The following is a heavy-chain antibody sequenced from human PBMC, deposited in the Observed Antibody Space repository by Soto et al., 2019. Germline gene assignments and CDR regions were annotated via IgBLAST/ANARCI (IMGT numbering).Heavy chain of an antibody. J-gene: IGHJ5*02. Sequence: VELLQSGAEVKNPGASVRVSCEASGYTFTSYAIHWVRQAPGQGLEWMGWINAGNGNTKYSQKFQGRVTITRDTSTSTSYMELSSLRSEDAAVYYCARDPAGTVFWFDPWGQGTLVTVSS. D-gene: IGHD6-19*01. CDR2: INAGNGNT. CDR1: GYTFTSYA. CDR3: ARDPAGTVFWFDP. V-gene: IGHV1-3*01.